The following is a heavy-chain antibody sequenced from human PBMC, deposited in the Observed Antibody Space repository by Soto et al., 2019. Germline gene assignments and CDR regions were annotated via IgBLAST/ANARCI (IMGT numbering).Heavy chain of an antibody. J-gene: IGHJ3*02. CDR3: AREDSGYDLGAFDI. V-gene: IGHV3-64*01. CDR1: GFTFSSYA. CDR2: ISSNGGST. D-gene: IGHD5-12*01. Sequence: PGGSLRLSCAASGFTFSSYAMHWVRQAPGKGLEYDSAISSNGGSTYYANSVKGRFTISRDNSKNTLYLQMGSLRAEDMAVYYCAREDSGYDLGAFDIWGQGTMVT.